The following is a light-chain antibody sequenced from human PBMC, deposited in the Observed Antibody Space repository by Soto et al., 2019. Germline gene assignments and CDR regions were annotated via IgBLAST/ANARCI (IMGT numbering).Light chain of an antibody. CDR2: GAA. V-gene: IGKV3-20*01. Sequence: EIVLTQSPGTLSLSPGERATLSCRATESVDSNYLAWYQQKPGKAPRLLIYGAASRATGTPDRFSGSGSGTDFILTISRLDPEDSAVYYCQQYSDSPQTFGQGTKVEIK. CDR3: QQYSDSPQT. CDR1: ESVDSNY. J-gene: IGKJ1*01.